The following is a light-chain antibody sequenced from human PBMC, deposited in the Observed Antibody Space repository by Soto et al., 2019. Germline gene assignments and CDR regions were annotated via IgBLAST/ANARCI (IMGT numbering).Light chain of an antibody. J-gene: IGKJ5*01. V-gene: IGKV3-20*01. Sequence: EFVWTQSPVTLSLSPCERATLSCRASQSFRGLLAWYQQKPGQAPRLLIYDAYNRATGIPPRFSGSGSGTDFTLTISRLEPEDFAVYYCQQYGSSHITFGQGTRLEIK. CDR2: DAY. CDR1: QSFRGL. CDR3: QQYGSSHIT.